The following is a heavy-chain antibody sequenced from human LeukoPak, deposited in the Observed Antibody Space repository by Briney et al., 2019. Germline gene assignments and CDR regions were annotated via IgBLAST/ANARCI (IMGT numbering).Heavy chain of an antibody. CDR3: ARRISGYYIDY. J-gene: IGHJ4*02. Sequence: GESLKFSCKGSGYTFTNYWIGWVRQMPGKGLEWMGIIWPSDSDTRYSPSFQGQVTIPADKSISTAYLQWSSLKASDTAIYFCARRISGYYIDYWGQGTLVTVSS. D-gene: IGHD1-26*01. CDR1: GYTFTNYW. CDR2: IWPSDSDT. V-gene: IGHV5-51*01.